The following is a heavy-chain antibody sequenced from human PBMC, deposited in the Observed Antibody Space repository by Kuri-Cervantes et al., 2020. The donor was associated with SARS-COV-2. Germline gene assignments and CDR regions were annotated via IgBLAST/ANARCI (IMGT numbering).Heavy chain of an antibody. V-gene: IGHV3-30-3*01. J-gene: IGHJ4*02. CDR2: ISYDGSNK. D-gene: IGHD3-10*01. CDR3: ARDDGSGSYFTFDY. Sequence: GGSLRLSCAASGFTFSSYVMHWVRQAPGKGLEWVAVISYDGSNKYYADSVKGRFTISRDNSKNTLYLQMNSLRAEDTAVYYCARDDGSGSYFTFDYWGQGTLVTVSS. CDR1: GFTFSSYV.